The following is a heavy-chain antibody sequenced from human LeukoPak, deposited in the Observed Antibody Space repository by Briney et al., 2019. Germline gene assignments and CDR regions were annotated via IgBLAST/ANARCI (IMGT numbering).Heavy chain of an antibody. CDR1: GFTFSSYA. J-gene: IGHJ6*03. Sequence: GGSLRLSCAASGFTFSSYAMSWVRQAPGKGLEWVSDISGSGDRTYYANSVKGRFTISRDNSRNTLNLQMNSLRVEDTAVYYCVKPDRLNYYESGSHYYYYYMDVWGKGTTVTVSS. CDR3: VKPDRLNYYESGSHYYYYYMDV. CDR2: ISGSGDRT. D-gene: IGHD3-10*01. V-gene: IGHV3-23*01.